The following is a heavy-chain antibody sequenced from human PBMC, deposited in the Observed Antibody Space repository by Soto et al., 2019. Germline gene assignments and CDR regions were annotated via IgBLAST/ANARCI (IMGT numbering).Heavy chain of an antibody. V-gene: IGHV1-3*01. CDR2: INGGTGQT. D-gene: IGHD1-1*01. CDR3: ARGKGMEENYYYYGLDI. CDR1: GYTFSTHA. Sequence: ASEKVSCKASGYTFSTHAMHWVRQAPGQSLEWMGWINGGTGQTKHSHRFQDRVTITRDTSASTAYMELSRLRPEDTAVYYCARGKGMEENYYYYGLDIWGQGTTVTVSS. J-gene: IGHJ6*02.